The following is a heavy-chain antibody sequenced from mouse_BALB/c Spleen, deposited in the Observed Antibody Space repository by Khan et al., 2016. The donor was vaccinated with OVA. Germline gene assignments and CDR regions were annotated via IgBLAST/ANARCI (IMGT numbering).Heavy chain of an antibody. CDR1: GYSFTSYY. Sequence: IQLVQSGPELMKPGASVKISCKASGYSFTSYYIHWVIQSHGKSLEWIGYIDPFSGDTTYNQNFKGRATLTVDKSSSTAYIHLSNLTSEDSAVYYATVHSYVAWFTYWGQGTLVTVSA. D-gene: IGHD2-12*01. CDR2: IDPFSGDT. V-gene: IGHV1S135*01. CDR3: TVHSYVAWFTY. J-gene: IGHJ3*01.